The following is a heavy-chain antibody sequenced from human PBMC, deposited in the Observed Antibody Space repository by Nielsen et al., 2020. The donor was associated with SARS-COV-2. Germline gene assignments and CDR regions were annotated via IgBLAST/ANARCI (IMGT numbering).Heavy chain of an antibody. D-gene: IGHD6-19*01. J-gene: IGHJ5*02. Sequence: GESLKISCAASGFTFDDYAMHWVRQAPGKGLEWVSAISGSGGSTYYADSVKGRFTISRDNSKNTLYLQMNSLRAEDTAVYYCAKVRPIAVAAMSWFDPWGQGTLVTVSS. CDR2: ISGSGGST. CDR3: AKVRPIAVAAMSWFDP. CDR1: GFTFDDYA. V-gene: IGHV3-23*01.